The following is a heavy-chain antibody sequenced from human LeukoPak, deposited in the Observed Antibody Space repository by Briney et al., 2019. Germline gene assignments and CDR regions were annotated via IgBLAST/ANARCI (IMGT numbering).Heavy chain of an antibody. CDR2: LYWDDDK. V-gene: IGHV2-5*02. CDR1: GFSLSTSGVG. D-gene: IGHD6-6*01. J-gene: IGHJ4*02. Sequence: SGPTLANPTQTLTLTCTFSGFSLSTSGVGVGWIRQPPGKALEWLALLYWDDDKRYSPSLKSRLTITKDTSKNQVVLTMTNMEPVDTATYYCARYEYGSSSPYYVDYWGQGTLVTVSS. CDR3: ARYEYGSSSPYYVDY.